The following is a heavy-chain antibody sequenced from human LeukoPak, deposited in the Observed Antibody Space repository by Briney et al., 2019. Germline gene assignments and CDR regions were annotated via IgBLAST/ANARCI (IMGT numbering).Heavy chain of an antibody. CDR2: IYSGGST. Sequence: GGSLGLSCAASGFTVSSNYMSWVRQAPGKGLEWVSVIYSGGSTYYADSVKGRFTISRDNSKNTLYLQMNSLRAEDTALYYCAKDYHGHLDYWGQGTLVTVSS. CDR3: AKDYHGHLDY. CDR1: GFTVSSNY. D-gene: IGHD3/OR15-3a*01. J-gene: IGHJ4*02. V-gene: IGHV3-53*05.